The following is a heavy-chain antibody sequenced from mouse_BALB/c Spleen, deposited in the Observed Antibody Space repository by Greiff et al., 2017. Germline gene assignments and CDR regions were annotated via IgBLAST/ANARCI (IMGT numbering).Heavy chain of an antibody. Sequence: EVQRVESGGDLVKPGGSLKLSCAASGFTFSSYGMSWVRQTPDKRLEWVATISSGGSYTYYPDSVKGRFTISRDNAKNTLYLQMSSLKSEDTAMYYCARQAYYGNYEDFAYWGQGTLVTVSA. CDR1: GFTFSSYG. CDR2: ISSGGSYT. D-gene: IGHD2-10*01. J-gene: IGHJ3*01. CDR3: ARQAYYGNYEDFAY. V-gene: IGHV5-6*01.